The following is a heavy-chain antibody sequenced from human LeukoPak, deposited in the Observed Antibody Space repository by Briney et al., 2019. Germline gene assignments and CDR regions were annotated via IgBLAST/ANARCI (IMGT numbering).Heavy chain of an antibody. J-gene: IGHJ4*02. CDR2: IYYSGST. CDR1: GGSISSSSYY. CDR3: ARGQPEYSSSPYYFDY. Sequence: PSETLSLTCTVSGGSISSSSYYWGWIRQPPGKGLEWIGSIYYSGSTYYNPSLKSRATISVDTSKNQFSLKLSSVTAADTAVYYCARGQPEYSSSPYYFDYWGQGTLVTVSS. V-gene: IGHV4-39*07. D-gene: IGHD6-6*01.